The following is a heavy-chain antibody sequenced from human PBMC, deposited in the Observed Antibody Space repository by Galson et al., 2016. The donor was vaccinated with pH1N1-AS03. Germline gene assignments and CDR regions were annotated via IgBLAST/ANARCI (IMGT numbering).Heavy chain of an antibody. CDR3: AKEGDEGAFDC. CDR1: GFTFKNYA. CDR2: ISGIGTST. V-gene: IGHV3-23*01. Sequence: SLRLSCAASGFTFKNYAMSWVRQAPGKGLEWVSVISGIGTSTYYAASVKGRFSISRDNARNTLSRQMDGRRAEDTALYYFAKEGDEGAFDCWGQGTLVTVSP. J-gene: IGHJ4*02.